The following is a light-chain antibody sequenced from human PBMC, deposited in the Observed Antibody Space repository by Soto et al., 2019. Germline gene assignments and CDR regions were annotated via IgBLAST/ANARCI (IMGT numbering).Light chain of an antibody. Sequence: IQLTQSPSFLSASVGDRVTITCRASQGISTYLAWYQQKPGRAPKLLIHAASTLQTGVPARFSGSGSGTEFTLTISSLQPEDFATYYCQELDIYPFTFGPGTKVDIK. V-gene: IGKV1-9*01. CDR1: QGISTY. CDR3: QELDIYPFT. J-gene: IGKJ3*01. CDR2: AAS.